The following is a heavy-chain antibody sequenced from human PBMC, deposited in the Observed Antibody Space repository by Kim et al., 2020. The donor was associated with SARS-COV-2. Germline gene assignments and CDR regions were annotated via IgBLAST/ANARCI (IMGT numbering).Heavy chain of an antibody. CDR3: ARGDTHYSSGYSFDY. V-gene: IGHV4-34*01. CDR1: GGSFSGYY. D-gene: IGHD3-22*01. Sequence: SETLSLTCAVYGGSFSGYYWSWIRQPPGKGLEWIGEINHSGSTNYNPSLKSRVTISVDTSKNQFSLKLSSVTAADTAVYYCARGDTHYSSGYSFDYWGQGTLVTVSS. CDR2: INHSGST. J-gene: IGHJ4*02.